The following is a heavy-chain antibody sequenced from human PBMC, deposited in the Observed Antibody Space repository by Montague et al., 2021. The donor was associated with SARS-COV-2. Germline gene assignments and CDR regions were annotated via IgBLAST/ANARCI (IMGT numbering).Heavy chain of an antibody. V-gene: IGHV6-1*01. D-gene: IGHD6-13*01. CDR2: TYYRSKWYN. CDR1: GDSVSSNSAA. CDR3: ASGRMVPYSSSWTTLYYCYGMDV. Sequence: CAISGDSVSSNSAAWNWIRQSPSRGLEWLGRTYYRSKWYNDYAVSVKSRITINPDTSKNQFSLQLNPVTPEDTAVYYCASGRMVPYSSSWTTLYYCYGMDVWGQGTTVTVSS. J-gene: IGHJ6*02.